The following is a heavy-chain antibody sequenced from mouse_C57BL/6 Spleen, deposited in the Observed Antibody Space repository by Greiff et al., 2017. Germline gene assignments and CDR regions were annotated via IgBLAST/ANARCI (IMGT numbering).Heavy chain of an antibody. Sequence: VHVKQSVAELVRPGASVKLSCTASGFNIKNTYMHWVKQRPEQGLEWIGRIDPANGNTKYAPKFQGKATITADTSSNTAYLQLSSLTSEDTAIYYCARDYDCDRGYWYFDVWGTGTTVTVSS. J-gene: IGHJ1*03. CDR2: IDPANGNT. CDR1: GFNIKNTY. CDR3: ARDYDCDRGYWYFDV. D-gene: IGHD2-4*01. V-gene: IGHV14-3*01.